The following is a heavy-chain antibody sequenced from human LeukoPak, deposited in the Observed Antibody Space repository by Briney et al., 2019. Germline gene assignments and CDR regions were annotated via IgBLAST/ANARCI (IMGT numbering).Heavy chain of an antibody. Sequence: SETLSLTCVVSGGSLSTHHWSWIRQSPGRGLEWIGYISDSGSTNYNPSLKSRVTISVDTSKNQFSLMLSSVTAADTAVYYCARGGGLDVWGQGATVTVSS. CDR3: ARGGGLDV. J-gene: IGHJ6*02. D-gene: IGHD3-16*01. CDR1: GGSLSTHH. CDR2: ISDSGST. V-gene: IGHV4-59*11.